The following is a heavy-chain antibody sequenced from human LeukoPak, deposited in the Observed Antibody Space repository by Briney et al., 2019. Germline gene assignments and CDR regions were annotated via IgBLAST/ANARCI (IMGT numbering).Heavy chain of an antibody. CDR3: ARRRFGDFDY. J-gene: IGHJ4*02. D-gene: IGHD3-10*01. CDR1: GGSISSYY. V-gene: IGHV4-59*01. CDR2: IYYSGST. Sequence: SETPSLTCTVSGGSISSYYWSWIRQPPGKGLEWIGYIYYSGSTNYNPSLKSRVTISVDTSKNQFSLKLSSVTTADTAVYHCARRRFGDFDYWGQGTLVTVSS.